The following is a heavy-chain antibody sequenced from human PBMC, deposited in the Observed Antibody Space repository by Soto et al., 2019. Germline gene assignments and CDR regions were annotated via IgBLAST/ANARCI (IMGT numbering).Heavy chain of an antibody. J-gene: IGHJ4*01. V-gene: IGHV3-23*01. CDR1: GFTFSSYA. Sequence: VQLLESGGGLVQPGGSLRLSCAASGFTFSSYAMSWVRQAPGKGLDWVSAISGSCGTTYYADSVKGRFTISRDNSKSTLYRLINSLCAEDTAVYDCVRKHSYYAMLYGRSAFDYWGHSTLMTVSS. CDR2: ISGSCGTT. D-gene: IGHD3-9*01. CDR3: VRKHSYYAMLYGRSAFDY.